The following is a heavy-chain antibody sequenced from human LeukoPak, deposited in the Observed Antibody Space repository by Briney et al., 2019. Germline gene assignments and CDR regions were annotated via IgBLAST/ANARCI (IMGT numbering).Heavy chain of an antibody. CDR1: GGTFSSYA. V-gene: IGHV1-69*04. CDR3: ASRTSTSREYYYYYMDV. Sequence: SVKVSCKASGGTFSSYAISWVRQAPGQGLEWMGRIIPILGIANYAQKFQGRVTITADKSTSTAYMELSSLRSEDTAVYYCASRTSTSREYYYYYMDVWGKGTTVTVSS. J-gene: IGHJ6*03. D-gene: IGHD2-2*01. CDR2: IIPILGIA.